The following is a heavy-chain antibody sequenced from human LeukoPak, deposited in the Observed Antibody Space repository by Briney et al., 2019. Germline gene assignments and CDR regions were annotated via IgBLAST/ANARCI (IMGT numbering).Heavy chain of an antibody. CDR2: ISGSGGST. D-gene: IGHD2/OR15-2a*01. CDR3: AKGAGRGSYYFRAFDI. V-gene: IGHV3-23*01. Sequence: GGSLRLSCAASGFTFSSYAMSWVRQAPGKGLEWVSAISGSGGSTYYADSVKGRFTISRDNSKSTLYLQMNSLRAEDTAVYYCAKGAGRGSYYFRAFDIWGQGTMVTVSS. J-gene: IGHJ3*02. CDR1: GFTFSSYA.